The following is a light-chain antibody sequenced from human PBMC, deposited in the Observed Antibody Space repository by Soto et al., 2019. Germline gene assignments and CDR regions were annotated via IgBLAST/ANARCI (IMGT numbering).Light chain of an antibody. CDR3: QQLNSYPFT. Sequence: DIQLTQSPSFLSASVGDRVTITCRASQGISSYLAWYQQKPGKAPKLLIYAASTLQSGVPSRFSGSGSGTEGTLTISSRQPEDFATYDCQQLNSYPFTFGGGTKVEIK. V-gene: IGKV1-9*01. CDR2: AAS. J-gene: IGKJ4*01. CDR1: QGISSY.